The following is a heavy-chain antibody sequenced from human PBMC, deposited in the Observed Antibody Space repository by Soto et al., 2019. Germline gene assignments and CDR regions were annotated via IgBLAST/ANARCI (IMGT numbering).Heavy chain of an antibody. CDR2: IYPGDSDT. V-gene: IGHV5-51*01. CDR3: ARRPQAGYNWNDEGAFDI. J-gene: IGHJ3*02. D-gene: IGHD1-1*01. Sequence: GESLKISCKGSGYSFTSYWIGWVRQMPGKGLEWMGIIYPGDSDTRYSPSFQGQVTISADKSISTAYLQWSSLKASDTAMYYCARRPQAGYNWNDEGAFDIWGQGTMVTVSS. CDR1: GYSFTSYW.